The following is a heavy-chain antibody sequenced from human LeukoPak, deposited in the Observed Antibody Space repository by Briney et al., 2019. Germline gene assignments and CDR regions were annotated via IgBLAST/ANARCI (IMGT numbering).Heavy chain of an antibody. V-gene: IGHV3-30*02. CDR2: IRYDGSNK. J-gene: IGHJ4*02. Sequence: GGSLRLSCAASGFTFSSYGMHWVRQAPGKGLDWVAFIRYDGSNKYYADSVKGRFTISRDNAKNSLSLQMNSLRTEDTAVYYCARVSQSDFEWLSSLDSWGQGTLVTVSS. CDR1: GFTFSSYG. D-gene: IGHD3-9*01. CDR3: ARVSQSDFEWLSSLDS.